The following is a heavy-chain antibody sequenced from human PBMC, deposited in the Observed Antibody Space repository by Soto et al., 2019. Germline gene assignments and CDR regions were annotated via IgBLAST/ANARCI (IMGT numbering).Heavy chain of an antibody. D-gene: IGHD2-2*01. J-gene: IGHJ6*02. CDR2: FDPEDGET. CDR1: GYTLTELS. Sequence: ASVKVSCKVSGYTLTELSMHWVRQAPGKGLEWMGGFDPEDGETIYAQKFQGRVTMTEDTSTDTAYMELSSLRSEDTAVYYCATDSPHPDKQQLPAGHSYYYGMDVWGQGTTVTVYS. CDR3: ATDSPHPDKQQLPAGHSYYYGMDV. V-gene: IGHV1-24*01.